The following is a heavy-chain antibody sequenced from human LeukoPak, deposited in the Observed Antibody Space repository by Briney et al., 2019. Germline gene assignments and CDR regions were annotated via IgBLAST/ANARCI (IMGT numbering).Heavy chain of an antibody. CDR1: GYTLTELS. V-gene: IGHV1-24*01. CDR2: FDPEDGET. D-gene: IGHD6-6*01. Sequence: ASVKVSCKVSGYTLTELSMHWVRQAPGKGLEWMGGFDPEDGETIYAQKFQGRVTMTEDTSTDTAYMELSSLRSEDTAVYYCATPRGMSIAALGDAFDIWGQGTMVTVSS. CDR3: ATPRGMSIAALGDAFDI. J-gene: IGHJ3*02.